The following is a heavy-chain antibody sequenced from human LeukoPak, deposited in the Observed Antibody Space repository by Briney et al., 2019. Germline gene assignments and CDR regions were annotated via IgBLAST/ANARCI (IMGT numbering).Heavy chain of an antibody. CDR2: INPSGGST. CDR1: GYTFTSYY. Sequence: ASVKVSCKASGYTFTSYYMHWVRQAPGQGLEWMGIINPSGGSTRYAQKFQGRVTMTRDTSTSTVYMELSSLRSEDTAVYYCARDTKLDVDTAMVPDYWGQGTLVTVSS. CDR3: ARDTKLDVDTAMVPDY. D-gene: IGHD5-18*01. J-gene: IGHJ4*02. V-gene: IGHV1-46*01.